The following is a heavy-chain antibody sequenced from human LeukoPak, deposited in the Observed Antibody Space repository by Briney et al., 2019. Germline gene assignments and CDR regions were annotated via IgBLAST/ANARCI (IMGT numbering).Heavy chain of an antibody. Sequence: SETLSLTCAVYGGSFSGYYWSWTRQPPGKGLEWIGEINHSGSTNYNPSLKSRVTISVDTSKNQFSLKLSSVTAADTAVYYCARAPRSGGSCYFDYWGQGTLVTVSS. CDR3: ARAPRSGGSCYFDY. V-gene: IGHV4-34*01. CDR2: INHSGST. CDR1: GGSFSGYY. J-gene: IGHJ4*02. D-gene: IGHD2-15*01.